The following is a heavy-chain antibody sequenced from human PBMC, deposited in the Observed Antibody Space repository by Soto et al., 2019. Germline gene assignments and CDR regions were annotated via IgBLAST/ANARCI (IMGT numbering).Heavy chain of an antibody. CDR1: GGSISSYY. J-gene: IGHJ4*02. V-gene: IGHV4-59*08. CDR3: ARHVQWLVTFDY. Sequence: QVQLQESGPGLVKPSETLSLTCTVSGGSISSYYWSWIRQPPGKGLEWIGYIYYSGSTNYNPSLTRPVPISVDTSKTQFSLKLSSVTAAAPAVYYCARHVQWLVTFDYWGQGTLVTVSS. D-gene: IGHD6-19*01. CDR2: IYYSGST.